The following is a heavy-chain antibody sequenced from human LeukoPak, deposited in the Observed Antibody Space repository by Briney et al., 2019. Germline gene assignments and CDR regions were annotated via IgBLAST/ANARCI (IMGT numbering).Heavy chain of an antibody. D-gene: IGHD2-15*01. CDR2: ISSSSSYI. V-gene: IGHV3-21*01. J-gene: IGHJ6*03. Sequence: PGGSLRLSCAASGFTFSSYSMNWVRQAQRKGLGWVSSISSSSSYIYYADSVKGRFTLSRHNAANSLYLQINSLRTEEPAVSYCASRGGTRLYYYYMDVWGKGTTVTVSS. CDR3: ASRGGTRLYYYYMDV. CDR1: GFTFSSYS.